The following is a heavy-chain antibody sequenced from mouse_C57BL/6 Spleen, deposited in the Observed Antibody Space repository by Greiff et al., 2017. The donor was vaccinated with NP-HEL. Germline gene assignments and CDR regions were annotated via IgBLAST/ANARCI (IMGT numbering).Heavy chain of an antibody. CDR3: TRWYYYGSSYVYFDV. Sequence: VQLQQSGTVLARPGASVKMSCKTSGYTFTSYWMHWVKQRPGPGLEWIGAIYPGNSDTSYNQKFKGKAKLTAVTSASTAYMELSSRTNEDSAVYYCTRWYYYGSSYVYFDVWGTGTTVTVSS. J-gene: IGHJ1*03. CDR1: GYTFTSYW. CDR2: IYPGNSDT. V-gene: IGHV1-5*01. D-gene: IGHD1-1*01.